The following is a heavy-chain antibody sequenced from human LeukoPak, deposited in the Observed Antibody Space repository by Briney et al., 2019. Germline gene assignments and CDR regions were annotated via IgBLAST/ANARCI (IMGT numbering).Heavy chain of an antibody. CDR1: GLTFSSYG. CDR3: ARDLGYSGYVVSY. CDR2: IGSGSQNI. Sequence: GGSLRLSCAASGLTFSSYGMHWVRQAPGKGLEWVSYIGSGSQNIYYADSVKGRFIISRDNAKKTLFLQMNSLRAEDTAVYYCARDLGYSGYVVSYGGQGTLVTVSS. J-gene: IGHJ4*02. V-gene: IGHV3-48*01. D-gene: IGHD5-12*01.